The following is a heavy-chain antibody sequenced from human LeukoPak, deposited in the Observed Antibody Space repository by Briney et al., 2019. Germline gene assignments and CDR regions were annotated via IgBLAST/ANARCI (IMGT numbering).Heavy chain of an antibody. V-gene: IGHV3-23*01. CDR1: GFTFSSYA. Sequence: GGSLRLSCAASGFTFSSYAMSWVRQAPGKGLEWVSAISGSGGSTYYADSVKGRFTISRDNSKTTLYLKMNSLRAEDTAVYYCAKDGEGFYYYYYMDVWGKGTTVTVSS. CDR3: AKDGEGFYYYYYMDV. CDR2: ISGSGGST. J-gene: IGHJ6*03. D-gene: IGHD7-27*01.